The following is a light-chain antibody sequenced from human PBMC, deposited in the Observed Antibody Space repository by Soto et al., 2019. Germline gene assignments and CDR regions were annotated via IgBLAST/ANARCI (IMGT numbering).Light chain of an antibody. CDR2: WAS. V-gene: IGKV4-1*01. CDR3: QQYFNTPLT. Sequence: DIVMTQSPDSLAVSLGERATINCKSSQSVLYSSTNKNYLAWYQQKPGQPPKLLIYWASTRESGVPDRFSGSGSGTDFTLSISSLQAVDVAVYYCQQYFNTPLTFGGGTKVEIK. CDR1: QSVLYSSTNKNY. J-gene: IGKJ4*01.